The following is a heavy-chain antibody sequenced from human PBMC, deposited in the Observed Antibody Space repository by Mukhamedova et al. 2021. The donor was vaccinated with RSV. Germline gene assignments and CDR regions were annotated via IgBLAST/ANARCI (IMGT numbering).Heavy chain of an antibody. J-gene: IGHJ6*02. V-gene: IGHV1-8*01. CDR2: MNPNSGNT. CDR3: ARELGLAAAGASRYYYYGMDD. D-gene: IGHD6-13*01. Sequence: NWVRQATGQGLEWMGWMNPNSGNTGYAQKFQGRVTMTRNTSISPAYMELSSLRSQDQPVYYCARELGLAAAGASRYYYYGMDDCG.